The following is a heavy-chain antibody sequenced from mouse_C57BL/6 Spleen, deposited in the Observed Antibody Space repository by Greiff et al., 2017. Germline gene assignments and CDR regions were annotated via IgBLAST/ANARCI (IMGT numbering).Heavy chain of an antibody. J-gene: IGHJ1*03. CDR1: GYTFTSYW. D-gene: IGHD1-1*01. Sequence: VKLQQPGAELVKPGASVKLSCKASGYTFTSYWMHWVKQRPGRGLEWIGRIDPNSGGTKYNEKFKSKATLTVDKPSSTAYMQLSSLTSEDSAVYYCARLFLYYYGSSYERYFDVWGTGTTVTVSS. CDR3: ARLFLYYYGSSYERYFDV. V-gene: IGHV1-72*01. CDR2: IDPNSGGT.